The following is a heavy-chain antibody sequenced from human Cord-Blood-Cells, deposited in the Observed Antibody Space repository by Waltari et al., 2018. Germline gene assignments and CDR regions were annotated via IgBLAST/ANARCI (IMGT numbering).Heavy chain of an antibody. Sequence: QVQLVQSGAEVKKPGSAVKVSCKASGGTFSSYAISWVRQAHGQGLEWMGGIIPIFGTANYAQKFQGRVTITADESTSTAYMELSSLRSEDTAVYYCARDTAYCGGDCYSAFDIWGQGTMVTVSS. V-gene: IGHV1-69*01. CDR1: GGTFSSYA. CDR3: ARDTAYCGGDCYSAFDI. D-gene: IGHD2-21*02. CDR2: IIPIFGTA. J-gene: IGHJ3*02.